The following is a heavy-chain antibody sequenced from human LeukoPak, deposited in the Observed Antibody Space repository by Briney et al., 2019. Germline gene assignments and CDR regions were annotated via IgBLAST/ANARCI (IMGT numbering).Heavy chain of an antibody. CDR1: GYTFTGYC. D-gene: IGHD3-22*01. J-gene: IGHJ3*02. V-gene: IGHV1-2*02. Sequence: ASVKVSCKASGYTFTGYCMHWVRQAPGQGLEWMGWINPNSGGTNYAQKFQGRVTRTRDTSISTAYMELSRLRSDDTAVYYCATIDYYDSSGYPDAFDIWGQGTMVTVSS. CDR3: ATIDYYDSSGYPDAFDI. CDR2: INPNSGGT.